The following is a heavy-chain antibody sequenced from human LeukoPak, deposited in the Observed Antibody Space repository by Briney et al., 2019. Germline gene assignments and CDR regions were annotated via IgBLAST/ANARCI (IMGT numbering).Heavy chain of an antibody. CDR1: GGSISSSSYY. Sequence: SETLSLTCTVSGGSISSSSYYWGWIRQPPGKGLEWIGSIYYSGSTYYNPSLKSRVTISVDTSKNQFSLKLSSVTAADTAVYYCAREGERSFDYWGQGTLVTVSS. V-gene: IGHV4-39*07. D-gene: IGHD3-16*01. CDR3: AREGERSFDY. CDR2: IYYSGST. J-gene: IGHJ4*02.